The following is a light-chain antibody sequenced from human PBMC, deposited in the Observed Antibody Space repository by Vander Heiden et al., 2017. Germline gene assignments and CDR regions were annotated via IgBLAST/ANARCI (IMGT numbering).Light chain of an antibody. CDR1: QSISSY. V-gene: IGKV1-39*01. CDR3: LRRYSTPNT. CDR2: AAS. J-gene: IGKJ2*01. Sequence: DIQLTLSPSSLSASVGDRVTIICRASQSISSYLNLYQQKPGKAPKLLIYAASSLQSEVPSRGSGSGSGTDFTLTISSLQPEDIAAYDCLRRYSTPNTFGQGTKLEIK.